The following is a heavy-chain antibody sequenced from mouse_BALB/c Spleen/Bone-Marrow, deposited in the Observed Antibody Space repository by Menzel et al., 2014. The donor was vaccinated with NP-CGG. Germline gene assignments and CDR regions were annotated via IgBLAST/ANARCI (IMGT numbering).Heavy chain of an antibody. CDR3: ATFYYGSRLFAY. V-gene: IGHV14-3*02. CDR1: GFNIKNTY. Sequence: EVQLQQSGAELVKPGASVKLSCTASGFNIKNTYIHWVKQRPEQGLEWIGRIDPANVNTKYDPKFQGKATITADTSSNTAYLQLSSLTSEDPGVYFCATFYYGSRLFAYWGQGDLGTVP. CDR2: IDPANVNT. J-gene: IGHJ3*01. D-gene: IGHD1-1*01.